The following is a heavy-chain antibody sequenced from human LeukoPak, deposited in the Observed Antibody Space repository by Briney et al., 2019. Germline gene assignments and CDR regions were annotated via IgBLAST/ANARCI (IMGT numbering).Heavy chain of an antibody. CDR1: GYTFTSYG. J-gene: IGHJ5*02. D-gene: IGHD3-3*01. CDR2: ISAYNGNT. V-gene: IGHV1-18*01. CDR3: ARGPRFGVVIPSERFDP. Sequence: GASVKVSCKASGYTFTSYGISWVRQAPGQGLEWMGWISAYNGNTNYAQKLQGRVTMTTDTSTSTAYMELSSLRSEDTAVYYCARGPRFGVVIPSERFDPWGQGTLVTVSS.